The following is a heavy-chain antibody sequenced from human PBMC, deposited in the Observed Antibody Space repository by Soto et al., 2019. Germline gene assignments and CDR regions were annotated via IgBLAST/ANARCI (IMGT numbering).Heavy chain of an antibody. Sequence: EGSLRLSCAASGFTFSSYGMHWVRQAPGKGLEWVAVISYDGSNKYYADSVKGRFTISRDNSKNTLYLQMNSLRAEDTAVYYCAKVVNFWSGYYTGDAFDIWGQGTMVTVSS. CDR1: GFTFSSYG. D-gene: IGHD3-3*01. CDR3: AKVVNFWSGYYTGDAFDI. CDR2: ISYDGSNK. V-gene: IGHV3-30*18. J-gene: IGHJ3*02.